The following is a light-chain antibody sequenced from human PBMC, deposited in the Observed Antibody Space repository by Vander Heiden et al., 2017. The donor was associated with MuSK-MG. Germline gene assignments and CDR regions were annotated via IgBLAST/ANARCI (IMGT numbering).Light chain of an antibody. CDR2: AAS. J-gene: IGKJ3*01. CDR3: QQCYSTPRA. V-gene: IGKV1-39*01. Sequence: DIQMTQSPASLAASVGDRVTITCRASQSISSYLHWYQQKPGKAPKLLIYAASRLQSGVPSRFSGSGSGTDFTLTISSLQPEDFATYYCQQCYSTPRAFGPGTKVDIK. CDR1: QSISSY.